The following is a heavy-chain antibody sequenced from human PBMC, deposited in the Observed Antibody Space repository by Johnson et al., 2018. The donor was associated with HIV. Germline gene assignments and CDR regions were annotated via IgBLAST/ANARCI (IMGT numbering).Heavy chain of an antibody. D-gene: IGHD4-17*01. J-gene: IGHJ3*02. CDR2: ISSSGSTI. CDR3: ARDSTTWGDDYVDYAFDI. Sequence: QVQLVESGGGLVKPGGSLRLSCAASGFTFSDYYMSLIRQAPGKGLEWVSYISSSGSTIYYADSVKGRFTISRDNAKNSLFLQMNSLRAEDTAVYYCARDSTTWGDDYVDYAFDIWGQGTVVTVSS. V-gene: IGHV3-11*04. CDR1: GFTFSDYY.